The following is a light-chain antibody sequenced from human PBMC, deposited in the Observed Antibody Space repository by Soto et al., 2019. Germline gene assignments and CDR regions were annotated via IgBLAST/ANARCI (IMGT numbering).Light chain of an antibody. J-gene: IGLJ1*01. CDR3: CSYAGSYTLV. CDR2: DVT. Sequence: QSALTQPRSVSGSPGQSVTISCTGTSSDVGGYHYVSWYQQHPGKAPKLMIYDVTKRPSGVPDRFSGSKSGNTASLNLSGLQVEDEADYYCCSYAGSYTLVFGTGTKLTVL. CDR1: SSDVGGYHY. V-gene: IGLV2-11*01.